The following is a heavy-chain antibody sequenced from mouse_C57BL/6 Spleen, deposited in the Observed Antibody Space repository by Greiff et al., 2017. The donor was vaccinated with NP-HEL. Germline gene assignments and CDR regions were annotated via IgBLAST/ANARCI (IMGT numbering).Heavy chain of an antibody. Sequence: DVKLVESGGGLVKPGGSLKLSCAASGFTFSSYTMSWVRQTPEKRLEWVATISGGGGNTYYPDSVKGRFTISRDNAKNTLYLQMSSLRSEDTALYYCASPPIYYDYDAWFAYWGQGTLVTVSA. CDR2: ISGGGGNT. J-gene: IGHJ3*01. CDR1: GFTFSSYT. D-gene: IGHD2-4*01. V-gene: IGHV5-9*01. CDR3: ASPPIYYDYDAWFAY.